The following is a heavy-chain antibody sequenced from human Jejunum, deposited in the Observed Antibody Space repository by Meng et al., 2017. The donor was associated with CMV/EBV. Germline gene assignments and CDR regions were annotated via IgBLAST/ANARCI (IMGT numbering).Heavy chain of an antibody. D-gene: IGHD3-10*01. Sequence: QLHLQESGPGLVRPSETLSLTCTVSGGSISSTSDFWVWFRQPPGKRLEWIGTIHYSGSTYYNPSLKSRVTMSVDASKNQFSLKLNSVTAADTAVYYCARRVGSGKYFFDYWSQGTLVTVSS. J-gene: IGHJ4*02. CDR1: GGSISSTSDF. CDR3: ARRVGSGKYFFDY. V-gene: IGHV4-39*07. CDR2: IHYSGST.